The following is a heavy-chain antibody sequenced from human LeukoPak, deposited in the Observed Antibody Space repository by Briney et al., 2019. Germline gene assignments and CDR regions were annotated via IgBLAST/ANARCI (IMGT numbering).Heavy chain of an antibody. J-gene: IGHJ4*02. Sequence: GPLRLSCAAFGFTLSSYAMSWVRQAPGKGLEWVSVISGSGGSTYYADSVKGRFTISRDSSKNTLYLQMNSLRAEDTAVYYCAKTEDMIVVVKPPFDYWGQGTLVTVSS. V-gene: IGHV3-23*01. D-gene: IGHD3-22*01. CDR2: ISGSGGST. CDR3: AKTEDMIVVVKPPFDY. CDR1: GFTLSSYA.